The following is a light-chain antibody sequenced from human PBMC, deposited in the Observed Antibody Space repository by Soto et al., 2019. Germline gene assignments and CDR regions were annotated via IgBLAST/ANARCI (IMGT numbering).Light chain of an antibody. CDR1: TSDIGDYNY. Sequence: QSALTQPASVSGSPGQSITISCTGITSDIGDYNYVSWYQQSPGKAPKLLIYEVSDRPSGVSNRFSGSKSGNTASLTISGLQTEDEADYYCGSYTGHNTLVFGTGTKVTVL. CDR3: GSYTGHNTLV. J-gene: IGLJ1*01. V-gene: IGLV2-14*01. CDR2: EVS.